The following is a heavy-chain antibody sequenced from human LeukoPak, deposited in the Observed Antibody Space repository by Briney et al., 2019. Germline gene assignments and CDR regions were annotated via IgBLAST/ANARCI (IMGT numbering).Heavy chain of an antibody. D-gene: IGHD6-19*01. CDR2: IYHSGST. V-gene: IGHV4-31*03. CDR3: ARDPLDSRGWASRAFDI. J-gene: IGHJ3*02. CDR1: GGSISSSSYY. Sequence: SETLSLTCIVSGGSISSSSYYWGWIRQHPGKGLEWIAYIYHSGSTYYNPSLESRVIISVDTSKNQFSLRLSSVTAADTAVYYCARDPLDSRGWASRAFDIWGQGTMVTVSS.